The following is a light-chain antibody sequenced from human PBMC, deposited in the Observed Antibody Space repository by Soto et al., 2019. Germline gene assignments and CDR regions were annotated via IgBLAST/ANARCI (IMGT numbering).Light chain of an antibody. Sequence: DIQITPSPSSPSASVGDRVTIPCRASQSISSYLNWYQQKPGKAPKLLIYAASSLQSGVPSRFSGSGSGTDFTLTISSLQPEDFATYYCQQSYSTPITFGQGTRLEIK. CDR2: AAS. CDR3: QQSYSTPIT. CDR1: QSISSY. J-gene: IGKJ5*01. V-gene: IGKV1-39*01.